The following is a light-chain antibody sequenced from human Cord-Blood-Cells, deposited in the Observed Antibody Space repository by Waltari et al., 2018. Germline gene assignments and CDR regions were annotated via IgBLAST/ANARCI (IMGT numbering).Light chain of an antibody. CDR2: DAS. CDR3: QQYNSYSWT. CDR1: QSISSW. Sequence: DIQMTQSPSTLSASVGDRVTITCRASQSISSWLAWYQQKPRKAPKLLIYDASSLESGVPSRFIGSGAGTECTLTNSSMQPDDFATYYCQQYNSYSWTFGEGTKVEIK. J-gene: IGKJ1*01. V-gene: IGKV1-5*01.